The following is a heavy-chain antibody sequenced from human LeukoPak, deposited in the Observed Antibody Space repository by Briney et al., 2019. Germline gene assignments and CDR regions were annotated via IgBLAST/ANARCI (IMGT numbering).Heavy chain of an antibody. V-gene: IGHV3-23*01. J-gene: IGHJ4*02. CDR3: AKDLGYSSSWDSDY. D-gene: IGHD6-13*01. Sequence: QPGGSLRLSCAASGFTFSSYAMSWVRQAPGKGLEWVSAISGSGGSTYYADSVKGRFTISRDNSKNTLYLQMNSLRAEDTAVYYCAKDLGYSSSWDSDYWGQGTLVTVSS. CDR2: ISGSGGST. CDR1: GFTFSSYA.